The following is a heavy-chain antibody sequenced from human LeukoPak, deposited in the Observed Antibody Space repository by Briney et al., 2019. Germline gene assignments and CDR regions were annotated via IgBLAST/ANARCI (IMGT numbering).Heavy chain of an antibody. V-gene: IGHV1-18*01. D-gene: IGHD3-3*01. Sequence: ASVKVSCTASGYTFTSYGISWVRQAPGQGLEWMGWISAYNGNTNYAQKLQGRVTMTTDTSTSTAYMELRSLRSDDTAVYYCARGYYDFWSGYSPSFDYWGQGTLVTVSS. CDR3: ARGYYDFWSGYSPSFDY. CDR2: ISAYNGNT. CDR1: GYTFTSYG. J-gene: IGHJ4*02.